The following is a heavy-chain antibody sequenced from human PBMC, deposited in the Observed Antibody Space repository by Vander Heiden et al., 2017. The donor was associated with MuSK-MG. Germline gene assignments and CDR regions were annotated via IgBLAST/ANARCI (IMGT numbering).Heavy chain of an antibody. CDR2: IYYSGST. Sequence: QLQLQESGPGLVKPSETLSLTCTVSGGSLSSISYYWGWIRQPPGKGLEWIGSIYYSGSTYYNPSLKSRVTISVDTSKNQFSLKLSSVTAADTAVYYCARVDKDGVRYFDWLLYPYYFDYWGQGTLVTVSS. D-gene: IGHD3-9*01. J-gene: IGHJ4*02. CDR3: ARVDKDGVRYFDWLLYPYYFDY. CDR1: GGSLSSISYY. V-gene: IGHV4-39*01.